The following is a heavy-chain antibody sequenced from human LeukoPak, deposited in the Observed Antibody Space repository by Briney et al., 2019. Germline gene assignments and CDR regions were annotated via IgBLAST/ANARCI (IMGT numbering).Heavy chain of an antibody. Sequence: GGSLRLPCAASGFTFSSYAMSWVRQAPGKGLEWVSAISGSGGSTYYADSVKGRFTISRDNSKSTLNLQMNSLRAEDTAVYYCAKDYSGWLQSDAFDIWGQGTMVTVSP. CDR2: ISGSGGST. V-gene: IGHV3-23*01. J-gene: IGHJ3*02. D-gene: IGHD5-24*01. CDR3: AKDYSGWLQSDAFDI. CDR1: GFTFSSYA.